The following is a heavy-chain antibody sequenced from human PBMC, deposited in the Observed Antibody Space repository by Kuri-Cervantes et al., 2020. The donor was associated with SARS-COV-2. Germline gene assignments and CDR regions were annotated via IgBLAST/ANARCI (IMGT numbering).Heavy chain of an antibody. V-gene: IGHV1-18*01. CDR2: ISHYSGNT. D-gene: IGHD6-13*01. CDR1: GGTFSSYT. J-gene: IGHJ4*02. CDR3: ASFTLDLPYSSSWKNFDY. Sequence: ASVKVSCKASGGTFSSYTISWVRQAPGQGLEWMGWISHYSGNTDYAQRVQDRVILTRDTSTSTTYMELRSLRSDDTAVYYCASFTLDLPYSSSWKNFDYWGQGTLVTVSS.